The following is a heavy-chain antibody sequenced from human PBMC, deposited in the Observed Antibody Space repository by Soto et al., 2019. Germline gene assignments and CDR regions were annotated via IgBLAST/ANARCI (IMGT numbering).Heavy chain of an antibody. J-gene: IGHJ3*01. CDR2: IYPGDSDT. V-gene: IGHV5-51*01. D-gene: IGHD6-19*01. CDR1: GYSFTSYW. Sequence: GESLKISCKGSGYSFTSYWIGWVRQMPGKGLEWMGIIYPGDSDTRYSPSFQGQVTISADKSISTAYLQWSSLKASDTAMYYCARQRNGGLEVDGTDAFDLWGQGTMVTVSS. CDR3: ARQRNGGLEVDGTDAFDL.